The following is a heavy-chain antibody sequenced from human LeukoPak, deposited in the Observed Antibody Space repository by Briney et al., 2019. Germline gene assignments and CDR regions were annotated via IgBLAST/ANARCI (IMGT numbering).Heavy chain of an antibody. Sequence: PSETLSLTCTVSGGSIRSYYWSWIRQPPGKGLEWIGYIYYSGSTNYNPSLKSRVSISVDTSKNQFSLKLSSVTAADTAVYYCARTGSTVTMLYPFNHWGQGTLVTVSS. CDR2: IYYSGST. J-gene: IGHJ4*02. CDR3: ARTGSTVTMLYPFNH. D-gene: IGHD4-17*01. CDR1: GGSIRSYY. V-gene: IGHV4-59*01.